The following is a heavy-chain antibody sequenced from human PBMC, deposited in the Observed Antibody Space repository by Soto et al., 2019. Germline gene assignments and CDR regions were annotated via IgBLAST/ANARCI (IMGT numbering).Heavy chain of an antibody. Sequence: PGGSLRLSCAASGFTFSSYSMNWVRQAPGKGLEWVSSISSSSSYIYYADSVKGRFTISRDNARNSPYLQMNSLRAEDTAVYYCARVVVAAHLRWFDPWGQGTLVTVSS. D-gene: IGHD2-15*01. J-gene: IGHJ5*02. V-gene: IGHV3-21*01. CDR1: GFTFSSYS. CDR2: ISSSSSYI. CDR3: ARVVVAAHLRWFDP.